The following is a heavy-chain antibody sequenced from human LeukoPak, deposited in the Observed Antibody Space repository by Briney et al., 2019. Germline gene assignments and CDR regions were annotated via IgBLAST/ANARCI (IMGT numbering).Heavy chain of an antibody. CDR3: ARDNRRFGSRGPFDY. D-gene: IGHD3-10*01. V-gene: IGHV3-30-3*01. CDR2: ISYDGSNK. CDR1: GFTFSSYA. J-gene: IGHJ4*02. Sequence: GRSLRLSCAASGFTFSSYAMHWVRQAPGKGLEWVAVISYDGSNKYYADSVKGRFTISRDNSKNTLYLQMNSLRAEDTAVYYCARDNRRFGSRGPFDYWGQGTLVTVSS.